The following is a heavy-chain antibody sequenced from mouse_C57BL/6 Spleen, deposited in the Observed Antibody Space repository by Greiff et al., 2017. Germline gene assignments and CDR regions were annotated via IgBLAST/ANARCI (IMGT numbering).Heavy chain of an antibody. V-gene: IGHV1-55*01. CDR2: IYPGSGST. J-gene: IGHJ1*03. CDR1: GYTFTSYW. D-gene: IGHD1-1*01. Sequence: QVQLQQPGAELVKPGASVKMSCKASGYTFTSYWITWVKQRPGQGLEWIGDIYPGSGSTNYNEKFKSKATLTVDTAYSTAYMQLSSLTSEDSAVYYCARRGLITTVGYFDVWGTGTTVTVSS. CDR3: ARRGLITTVGYFDV.